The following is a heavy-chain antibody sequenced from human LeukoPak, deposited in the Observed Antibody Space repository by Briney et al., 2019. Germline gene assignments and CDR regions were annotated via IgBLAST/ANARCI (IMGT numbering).Heavy chain of an antibody. D-gene: IGHD2-8*01. CDR2: INPSGGST. CDR3: ARDRWCFDY. J-gene: IGHJ4*02. CDR1: GYTFATYY. V-gene: IGHV1-46*01. Sequence: ASVKVSCKASGYTFATYYMHWVRQAPGQELEWMGIINPSGGSTSYAQKFQGRVIMTRDTSTSTVYMELSSLRSEDTAVYYCARDRWCFDYWGQGTLVTVSS.